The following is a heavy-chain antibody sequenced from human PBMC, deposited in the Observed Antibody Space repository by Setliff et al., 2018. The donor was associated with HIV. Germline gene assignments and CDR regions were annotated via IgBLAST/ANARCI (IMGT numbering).Heavy chain of an antibody. CDR1: GGTFNIFS. CDR3: ARDPDTAAEYYYDSSGYLDY. D-gene: IGHD3-22*01. J-gene: IGHJ4*02. V-gene: IGHV1-69*13. Sequence: SVKVSCKTTGGTFNIFSITWVRQAPGQGLEWMGGIIPVFGPPNYAKKFQFRLTITADESTNTAYMELSSLKSEDTAVYYCARDPDTAAEYYYDSSGYLDYWGQGTLVTVSS. CDR2: IIPVFGPP.